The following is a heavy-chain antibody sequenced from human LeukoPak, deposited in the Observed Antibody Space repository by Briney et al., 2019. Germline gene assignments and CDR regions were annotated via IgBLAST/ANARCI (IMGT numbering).Heavy chain of an antibody. V-gene: IGHV3-7*01. J-gene: IGHJ5*02. D-gene: IGHD7-27*01. CDR3: ARDVGT. CDR1: GFTFSNSW. CDR2: IKEDGSEK. Sequence: GGSLRLSCAASGFTFSNSWMSWVRQAPGKGLEWVANIKEDGSEKYYVDSVEGRFTISRDNAKNTLYLQMSSLRAEDTAVYYCARDVGTWGQGTLVTVSS.